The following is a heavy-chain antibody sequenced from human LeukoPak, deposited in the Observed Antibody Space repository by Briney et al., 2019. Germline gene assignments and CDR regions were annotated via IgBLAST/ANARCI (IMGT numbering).Heavy chain of an antibody. D-gene: IGHD1-26*01. J-gene: IGHJ4*02. CDR1: GFTFSRCS. Sequence: PGGSLSLSCAASGFTFSRCSMIWVRHAPGKGLMCVSSISNSSSYIYYADSVKGRFTISRGNAKNSLYLQMSSLRAEDTSVYYCARTIVGATYPDYWGQGTMVTVSS. CDR3: ARTIVGATYPDY. CDR2: ISNSSSYI. V-gene: IGHV3-21*01.